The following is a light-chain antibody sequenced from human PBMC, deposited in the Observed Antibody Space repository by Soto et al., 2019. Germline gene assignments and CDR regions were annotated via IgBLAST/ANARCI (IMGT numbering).Light chain of an antibody. CDR3: NSYTSTFTWV. Sequence: QSALTQPASVSGSPGQSITISCTGTSSDVGGHNFVSWYQHHPGKAPKLMIYEVTNRPSGVSDRFSGSKSGNTASLTISGLQAEEEADYYCNSYTSTFTWVFGGGTKLTVL. J-gene: IGLJ2*01. CDR2: EVT. CDR1: SSDVGGHNF. V-gene: IGLV2-14*01.